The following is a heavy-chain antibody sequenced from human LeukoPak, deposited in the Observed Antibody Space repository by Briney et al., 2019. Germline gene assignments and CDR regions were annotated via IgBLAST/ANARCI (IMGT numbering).Heavy chain of an antibody. D-gene: IGHD6-19*01. CDR1: GFTFSSYS. Sequence: PGGSLRLSCAASGFTFSSYSMNWVRQAPGKGLEWVSSISSSSSYIYYADSVKGRFTISRDNAKNSLYLQMNSLRAEDTAVYYCAREIAVAGTPVFDYWGQGTLVTVSS. J-gene: IGHJ4*02. V-gene: IGHV3-21*01. CDR3: AREIAVAGTPVFDY. CDR2: ISSSSSYI.